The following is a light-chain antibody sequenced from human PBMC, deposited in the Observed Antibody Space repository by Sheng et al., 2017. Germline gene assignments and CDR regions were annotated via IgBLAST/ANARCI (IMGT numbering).Light chain of an antibody. V-gene: IGKV1-5*03. Sequence: DIQMTQSPSSVSASVGDRVIITCRASQGISSWIAWYQQKPGKAPRLLLYKASILEGGVPSRFSGSGSGAEFTLSISSLQPDDFATYYCQQFNTYYSFAQGTKLEIK. CDR2: KAS. CDR1: QGISSW. CDR3: QQFNTYYS. J-gene: IGKJ2*03.